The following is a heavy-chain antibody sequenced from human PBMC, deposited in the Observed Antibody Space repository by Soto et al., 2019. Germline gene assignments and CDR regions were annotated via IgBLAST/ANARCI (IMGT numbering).Heavy chain of an antibody. Sequence: ASVKVSCKASGYTFTSYGISWVRQAPGQGLEWMGWISAYNGNTNYAQKLQGRVTMTTDTSTSTAYMELRSLRSDDTAVYYCARDRGEVPAAMENYWGQGTLVTVSS. J-gene: IGHJ4*02. CDR3: ARDRGEVPAAMENY. CDR2: ISAYNGNT. V-gene: IGHV1-18*01. D-gene: IGHD2-2*01. CDR1: GYTFTSYG.